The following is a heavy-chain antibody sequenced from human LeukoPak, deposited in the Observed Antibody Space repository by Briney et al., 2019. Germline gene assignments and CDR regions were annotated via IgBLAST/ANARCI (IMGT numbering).Heavy chain of an antibody. CDR1: GFSFSDYP. D-gene: IGHD3-22*01. Sequence: HSGGSLRLSCAASGFSFSDYPMNWVRQAPGKGLEWVSAISGSGGSTYYADSVKGRFTISRDNSKNTLYLQMNSLRAEDTAVYYCARWHTSGNNYYYDYWGQGTLVTVSS. CDR3: ARWHTSGNNYYYDY. J-gene: IGHJ4*02. CDR2: ISGSGGST. V-gene: IGHV3-23*01.